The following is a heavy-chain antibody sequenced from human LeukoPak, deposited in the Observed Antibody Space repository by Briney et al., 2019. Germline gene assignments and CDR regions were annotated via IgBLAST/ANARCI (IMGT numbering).Heavy chain of an antibody. CDR2: ISGSGGST. V-gene: IGHV3-23*01. Sequence: QAGGSLRLSCATSGLIFSNYGMHWVRQAPGKGLEWVSAISGSGGSTYYADSVKGRFTISRDNSKNTLYLQMNSLRAEDTAVYYCAKDQSPMITMIVVVITGLDYWGQGTLVTVSS. CDR3: AKDQSPMITMIVVVITGLDY. J-gene: IGHJ4*02. CDR1: GLIFSNYG. D-gene: IGHD3-22*01.